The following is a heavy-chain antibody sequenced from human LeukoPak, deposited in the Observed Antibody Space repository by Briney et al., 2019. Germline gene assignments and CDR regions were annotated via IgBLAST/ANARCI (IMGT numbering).Heavy chain of an antibody. Sequence: SETLSLTCTVSGGSISSYYWSWIRQPPGKGLEWIGYIYYSGSTNYNPSLKSRVTISVDTSKNQFSLKLSAVTAADTAVYYCARTLSEYSSSSLGYWGQGTLVTVSS. J-gene: IGHJ4*02. CDR2: IYYSGST. CDR1: GGSISSYY. V-gene: IGHV4-59*01. CDR3: ARTLSEYSSSSLGY. D-gene: IGHD6-6*01.